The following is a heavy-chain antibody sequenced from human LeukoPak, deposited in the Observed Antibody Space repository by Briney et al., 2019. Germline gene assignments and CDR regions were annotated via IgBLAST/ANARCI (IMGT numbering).Heavy chain of an antibody. V-gene: IGHV1-18*01. D-gene: IGHD6-13*01. CDR1: GYTFASYG. CDR2: ISGYDDNR. J-gene: IGHJ4*02. CDR3: ARDTALISTPGGPDF. Sequence: ASVRVSCXASGYTFASYGISWVRQAPGQGLEWVGWISGYDDNRRFAESLQGRVIMTTDKFTSTAYMELTSLTSDDTAMYYCARDTALISTPGGPDFWGQGTLVTVSS.